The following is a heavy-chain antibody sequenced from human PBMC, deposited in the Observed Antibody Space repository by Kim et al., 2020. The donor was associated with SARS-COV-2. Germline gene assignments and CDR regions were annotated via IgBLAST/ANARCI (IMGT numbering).Heavy chain of an antibody. J-gene: IGHJ6*02. V-gene: IGHV3-33*05. CDR1: GFTFSSYG. CDR3: ARDRGSVHIVVQYYYYGMDV. CDR2: ISYDGSNK. Sequence: GGSLRLSCAASGFTFSSYGMHWVRQAPGKGLEWVAVISYDGSNKYYTDSVKGRFTISRDNSKNTLYLQMNSLRAEDTAVYYCARDRGSVHIVVQYYYYGMDVWGQGTTVTVSS. D-gene: IGHD2-21*01.